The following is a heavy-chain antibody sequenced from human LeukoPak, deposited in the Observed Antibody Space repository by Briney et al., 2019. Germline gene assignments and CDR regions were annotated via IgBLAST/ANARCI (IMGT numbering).Heavy chain of an antibody. CDR1: GYTFTSYD. V-gene: IGHV1-8*01. D-gene: IGHD3-10*01. CDR3: ARVKRVQGVHDAFDI. J-gene: IGHJ3*02. CDR2: MNPNSGDT. Sequence: GASVKVSCKASGYTFTSYDINWVRQATGQGLEWMGWMNPNSGDTGYAQKFQGRVTMTRNTSISTAYMELSSLRSEDTAVYYCARVKRVQGVHDAFDIWGQGTMVTVSS.